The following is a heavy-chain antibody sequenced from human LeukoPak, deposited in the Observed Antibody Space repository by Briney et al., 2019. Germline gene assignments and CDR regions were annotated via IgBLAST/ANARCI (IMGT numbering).Heavy chain of an antibody. CDR1: GFTFSIYA. V-gene: IGHV3-23*01. Sequence: PGWSLRLSCAASGFTFSIYAMSWVRQAPGKGLQWVSSITSRGESTWYVDSVKGRFTITRDNSENTLYLQKHSLRAEDTAVYYCARGRPNYYGSDGHYYRRDGDYWGRGTLVSVSS. J-gene: IGHJ4*02. CDR3: ARGRPNYYGSDGHYYRRDGDY. D-gene: IGHD3-22*01. CDR2: ITSRGEST.